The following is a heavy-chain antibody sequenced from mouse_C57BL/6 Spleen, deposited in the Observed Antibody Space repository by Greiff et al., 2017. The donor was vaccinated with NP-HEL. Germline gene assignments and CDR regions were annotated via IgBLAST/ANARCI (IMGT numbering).Heavy chain of an antibody. CDR2: INPNNGGT. D-gene: IGHD1-1*01. CDR3: ARSGIYYYGSSHMDY. J-gene: IGHJ4*01. V-gene: IGHV1-18*01. CDR1: GYTFTDYN. Sequence: VQLQQSGPELVKPGASVKIPCKASGYTFTDYNMDWVKQSHGKSLEWIGDINPNNGGTIYNQKFKGKATLPVDKSSSTAYMELRSLTSEDTAVYYCARSGIYYYGSSHMDYWGQGTSVTVSS.